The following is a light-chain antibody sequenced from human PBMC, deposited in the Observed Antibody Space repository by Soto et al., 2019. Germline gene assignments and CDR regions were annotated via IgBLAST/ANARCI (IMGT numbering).Light chain of an antibody. Sequence: SQGERATLSCRASQSVSSNLAWYQQKPGQAPRLLIYGASTRATGIPARFSGSVSGTEFTLTISSLHFEEEAVKRGQQHITALSITCSQGTGMDTK. CDR3: QQHITALSIT. CDR1: QSVSSN. CDR2: GAS. V-gene: IGKV3-15*01. J-gene: IGKJ5*01.